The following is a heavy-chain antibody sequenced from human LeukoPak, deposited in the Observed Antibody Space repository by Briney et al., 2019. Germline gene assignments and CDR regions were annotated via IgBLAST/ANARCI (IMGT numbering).Heavy chain of an antibody. D-gene: IGHD7-27*01. Sequence: PGGSLRLSCAASGFTFSDYYMNWIRQAPGKGLEWVSYISSSGTTINYADSVKGRSTISRDNAKNSLYLQMNSLKPEDTAVYYCARFSRDNDWGSYWGQGTLVTVSS. J-gene: IGHJ4*02. V-gene: IGHV3-11*04. CDR1: GFTFSDYY. CDR3: ARFSRDNDWGSY. CDR2: ISSSGTTI.